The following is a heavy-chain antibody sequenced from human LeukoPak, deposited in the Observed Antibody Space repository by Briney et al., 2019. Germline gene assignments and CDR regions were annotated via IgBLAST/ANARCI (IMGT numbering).Heavy chain of an antibody. V-gene: IGHV1-18*01. D-gene: IGHD1-26*01. CDR2: ISAYNGNT. CDR1: GYTFTSYG. CDR3: ARASSGSYFYYYYYYMDV. Sequence: GASVKVSCKASGYTFTSYGISWVRQAPGQGLEWMGWISAYNGNTNYAQKLQGRVTMTTDTSTSTAYMELRSLRSDDTAVYYCARASSGSYFYYYYYYMDVWGKGTTVTISS. J-gene: IGHJ6*03.